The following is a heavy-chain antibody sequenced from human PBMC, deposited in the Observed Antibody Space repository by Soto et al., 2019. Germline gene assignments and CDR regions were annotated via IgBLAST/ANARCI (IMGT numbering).Heavy chain of an antibody. J-gene: IGHJ4*02. D-gene: IGHD3-9*01. V-gene: IGHV1-18*01. Sequence: GASVKVSCKASGYTFTSYGISWVRQAPGQGLEWMGWISAYNGNTNYAQKLQGRVTMTTDTSTSTAYMELRSLRSDDTAVYYCARTVDYDILTCYYHLYFFDYWGQGTLVTVSS. CDR2: ISAYNGNT. CDR3: ARTVDYDILTCYYHLYFFDY. CDR1: GYTFTSYG.